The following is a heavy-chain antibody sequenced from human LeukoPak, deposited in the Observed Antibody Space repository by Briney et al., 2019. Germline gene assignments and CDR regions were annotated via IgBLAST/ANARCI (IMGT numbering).Heavy chain of an antibody. CDR3: AKDSDWEWVFDY. Sequence: GGSLRLSCAASGFTFDDYAMHWVRQAPGKGLEWVSGISWNSGSIGYADSVKGRFTISRDNAKNSLYLQMNSLRAEDTALYYCAKDSDWEWVFDYWGQGTLVTVSS. CDR1: GFTFDDYA. D-gene: IGHD3-3*01. V-gene: IGHV3-9*01. CDR2: ISWNSGSI. J-gene: IGHJ4*02.